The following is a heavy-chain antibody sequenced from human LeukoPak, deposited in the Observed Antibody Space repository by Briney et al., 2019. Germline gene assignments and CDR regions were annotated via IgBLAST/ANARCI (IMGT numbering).Heavy chain of an antibody. CDR3: AKEGVISETFDC. D-gene: IGHD2-21*01. J-gene: IGHJ4*02. Sequence: GVSLRLSCVASGFKFSHYAIHWVRQAPGKGLEWVSLVSTGGSTTHYADSVRGRFNVSRDNAKDTVFLQLNSLRAEDTAIYYCAKEGVISETFDCWGQGVLVTVSS. CDR2: VSTGGSTT. CDR1: GFKFSHYA. V-gene: IGHV3-23*01.